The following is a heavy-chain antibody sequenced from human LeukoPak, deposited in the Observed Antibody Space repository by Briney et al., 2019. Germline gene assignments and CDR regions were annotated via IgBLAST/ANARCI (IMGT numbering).Heavy chain of an antibody. CDR3: VRATEGCAMDV. J-gene: IGHJ6*02. D-gene: IGHD2-21*02. V-gene: IGHV3-11*05. CDR1: RFRFSDYY. Sequence: GGSLSLSREASRFRFSDYYMTWIRQTPARGVEGVSYINNGDAYTSYADSLEGRFTISRDNAQNSLYLRMDSLGAEDAAMYYCVRATEGCAMDVWGQGTTVTVSS. CDR2: INNGDAYT.